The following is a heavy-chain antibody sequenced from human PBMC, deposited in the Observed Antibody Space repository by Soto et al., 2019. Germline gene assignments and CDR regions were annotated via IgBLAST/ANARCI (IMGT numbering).Heavy chain of an antibody. J-gene: IGHJ6*03. CDR2: ISYDGSNK. D-gene: IGHD3-3*01. CDR1: GFTFRSYG. CDR3: AKGRRGVEWFGAYYMDV. V-gene: IGHV3-30*18. Sequence: GGSLRLSCAASGFTFRSYGMHWVRQAPGKGLEWVAVISYDGSNKYYADSVKGRFTISRDNSKNTLYLQMNSLRAEDTAVYYCAKGRRGVEWFGAYYMDVWGKGTTVTVSS.